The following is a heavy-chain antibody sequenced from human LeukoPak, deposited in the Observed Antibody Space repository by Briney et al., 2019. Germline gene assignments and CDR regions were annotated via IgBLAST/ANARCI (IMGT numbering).Heavy chain of an antibody. D-gene: IGHD3-22*01. CDR3: ARSGITMIVDEYYYYYMDV. CDR1: GGTFISYA. CDR2: IIPIFGTA. J-gene: IGHJ6*03. V-gene: IGHV1-69*06. Sequence: ASVKVSCKASGGTFISYAISCVRQAPGQGLEWMGGIIPIFGTANYAQKFQGRVTITSDKSTSTAYMELSSLRSEDTAVYYCARSGITMIVDEYYYYYMDVWGKGTTVTVSS.